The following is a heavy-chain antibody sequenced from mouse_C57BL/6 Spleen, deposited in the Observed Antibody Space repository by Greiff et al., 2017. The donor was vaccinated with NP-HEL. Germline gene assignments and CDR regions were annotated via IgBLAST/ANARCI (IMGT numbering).Heavy chain of an antibody. CDR3: ARTSYYYGSSGDYFDY. Sequence: QVQLLQSGAELVRPGTSVKVSCKASGYAFTNYLIEWVKQRPGQGLEWIGVINPGSGGTNYNEKFKGKATLTADNSTSTAYMQLSSLTSEDSAVYFCARTSYYYGSSGDYFDYWGQGTTLTVSS. D-gene: IGHD1-1*01. CDR2: INPGSGGT. V-gene: IGHV1-54*01. J-gene: IGHJ2*01. CDR1: GYAFTNYL.